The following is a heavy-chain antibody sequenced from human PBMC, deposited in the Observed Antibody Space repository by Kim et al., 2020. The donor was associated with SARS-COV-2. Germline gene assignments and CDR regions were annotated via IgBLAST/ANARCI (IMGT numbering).Heavy chain of an antibody. V-gene: IGHV3-7*01. Sequence: GGSLRLSCAASGFTFSSYWMSWVRQAPGKGLEWVANIKQDGSEKYYVDSVKGRFTISRDNTKNSLYLQMNSLRAEDTAVYYCARDRLYNWNDEPLDYWGQGTLVTVSS. J-gene: IGHJ4*02. CDR3: ARDRLYNWNDEPLDY. CDR2: IKQDGSEK. D-gene: IGHD1-1*01. CDR1: GFTFSSYW.